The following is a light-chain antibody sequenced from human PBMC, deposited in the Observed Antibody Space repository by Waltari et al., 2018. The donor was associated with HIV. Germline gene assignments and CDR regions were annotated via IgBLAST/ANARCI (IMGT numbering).Light chain of an antibody. V-gene: IGKV4-1*01. CDR2: WAS. J-gene: IGKJ5*01. CDR1: QSVLYSSNNKNY. CDR3: QQHYDSPIT. Sequence: DIVMTQSPDSLAVSLGERATIHCKSSQSVLYSSNNKNYLAWYQQKSGQPPKLLISWASTRESGVPDRFSGSGSGTDFTLTISSLQAEDVAVYYCQQHYDSPITFGQGTRLEIK.